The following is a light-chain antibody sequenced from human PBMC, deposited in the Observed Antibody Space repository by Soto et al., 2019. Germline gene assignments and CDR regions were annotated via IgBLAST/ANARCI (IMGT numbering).Light chain of an antibody. J-gene: IGKJ2*01. Sequence: EIVMTQSPATLSVSPGERATLSCRASQSISTELAWYQQKPGQPLRLLIYSASTRATGVPARFTGSGSGSEFTLTISGLQSEDFAVYYCQQGHNWPLTFRQGTRLEI. CDR2: SAS. CDR1: QSISTE. CDR3: QQGHNWPLT. V-gene: IGKV3-15*01.